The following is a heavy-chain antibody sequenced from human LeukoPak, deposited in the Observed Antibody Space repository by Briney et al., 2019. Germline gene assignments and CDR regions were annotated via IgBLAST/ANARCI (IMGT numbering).Heavy chain of an antibody. D-gene: IGHD3-3*01. CDR2: ISSNGGST. Sequence: GGSLRLSCAASGFTFSSYAMHWVRQAPGKGLEYVSAISSNGGSTYYANSVKGRFTISRDNSKNTLYLQMGSLRADDMAVYYCARGPRFLEWLRSFDYWGQGTLVTVSS. CDR1: GFTFSSYA. V-gene: IGHV3-64*01. J-gene: IGHJ4*02. CDR3: ARGPRFLEWLRSFDY.